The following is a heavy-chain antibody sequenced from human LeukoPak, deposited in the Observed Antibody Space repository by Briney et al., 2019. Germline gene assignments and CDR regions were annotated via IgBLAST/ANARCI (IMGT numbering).Heavy chain of an antibody. D-gene: IGHD3-22*01. V-gene: IGHV4-39*02. CDR2: ISYSGGT. Sequence: TSETLSLTCTVSGGSISSSNYFWGWTRQPPGKGLEWFGSISYSGGTSYNPSLRSRVTISVDTSKNQFSLKLNSVTAADTAVYYCAREVEYYDSSGYRPHAFDIWGQGTVVTVSS. J-gene: IGHJ3*02. CDR3: AREVEYYDSSGYRPHAFDI. CDR1: GGSISSSNYF.